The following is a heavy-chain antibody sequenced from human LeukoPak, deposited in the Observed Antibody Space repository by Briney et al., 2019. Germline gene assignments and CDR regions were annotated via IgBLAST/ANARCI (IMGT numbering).Heavy chain of an antibody. CDR1: GGSISTYY. J-gene: IGHJ4*02. Sequence: SETLSLTCIVSGGSISTYYWSWIRQPPGRGLEWIGYIYYTGGTNYNPSLKSRVTISVGKSKNQFSLKLSSVTAADTAVYYCARGNPFPGDYWGQGTLVTVSS. D-gene: IGHD3-3*02. CDR2: IYYTGGT. CDR3: ARGNPFPGDY. V-gene: IGHV4-59*08.